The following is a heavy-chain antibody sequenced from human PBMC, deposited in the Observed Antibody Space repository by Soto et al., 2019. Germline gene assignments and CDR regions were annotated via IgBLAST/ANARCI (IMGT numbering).Heavy chain of an antibody. J-gene: IGHJ6*02. Sequence: GGSLRLSCAASGFTFSSYGMHWVRQAPGKGLEWVAVIWYDGSNKYYADSVKGRFTISRDNSKNTLYLQMNSLRAEDTAVYYCARDGRGIQLWLNYYYYYGMDVWGQGTTVTAP. V-gene: IGHV3-33*01. D-gene: IGHD5-18*01. CDR1: GFTFSSYG. CDR2: IWYDGSNK. CDR3: ARDGRGIQLWLNYYYYYGMDV.